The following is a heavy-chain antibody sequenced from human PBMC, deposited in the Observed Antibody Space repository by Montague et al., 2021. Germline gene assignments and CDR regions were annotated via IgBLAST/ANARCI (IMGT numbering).Heavy chain of an antibody. Sequence: CAISGDSDGVDRVRRSWVKQTPALHLEWLGGSYYRSKRNSDYAPSVRGRLTVNPDASKNEFSLELNYVTPEDTAVYYCVRYSGWFYFDFWGQGTLVTVSS. V-gene: IGHV6-1*01. CDR3: VRYSGWFYFDF. CDR2: SYYRSKRNS. D-gene: IGHD6-19*01. J-gene: IGHJ4*02. CDR1: GDSDGVDRVR.